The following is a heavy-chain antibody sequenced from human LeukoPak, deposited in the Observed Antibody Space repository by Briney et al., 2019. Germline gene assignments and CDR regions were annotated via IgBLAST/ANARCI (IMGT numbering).Heavy chain of an antibody. D-gene: IGHD6-19*01. CDR3: AKVGYSSGWYVDY. CDR2: ISYDGSNK. CDR1: GFTLRTSV. J-gene: IGHJ4*02. V-gene: IGHV3-30*18. Sequence: PGGSLRLSCAASGFTLRTSVMHWVRQAPGKGLEWVAVISYDGSNKYYADSVKGRFAISRDNSKNTLYLQMNSLRAEDTAVYYCAKVGYSSGWYVDYWGQGTLVTVSS.